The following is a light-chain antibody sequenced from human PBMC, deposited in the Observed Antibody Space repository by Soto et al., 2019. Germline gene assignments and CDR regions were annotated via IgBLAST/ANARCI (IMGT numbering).Light chain of an antibody. Sequence: EIVLTQSPGTLSFSPGERATLSFIASQIVSSSYLAWYQQKPGQAPRLLIYGASSRATGIPDRFSGSGSGTDFTLTISRLEPEDFAVYYCQQYGSSPPWTFGQGTKVDIK. CDR1: QIVSSSY. J-gene: IGKJ1*01. CDR3: QQYGSSPPWT. V-gene: IGKV3-20*01. CDR2: GAS.